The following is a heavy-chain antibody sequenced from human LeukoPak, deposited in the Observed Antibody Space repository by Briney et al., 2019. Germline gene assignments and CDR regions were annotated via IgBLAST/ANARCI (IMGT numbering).Heavy chain of an antibody. D-gene: IGHD1-26*01. Sequence: GESLRLSCAASGFTFSSYSMNWVRQAPGKGLEWVSSISSSSSYIYYADSVKGRFTISRDNAKNSLYLQLNSLRAEDTAVYYCANSVGARDFDYWGQGTLVTVSS. CDR3: ANSVGARDFDY. J-gene: IGHJ4*02. CDR1: GFTFSSYS. V-gene: IGHV3-21*01. CDR2: ISSSSSYI.